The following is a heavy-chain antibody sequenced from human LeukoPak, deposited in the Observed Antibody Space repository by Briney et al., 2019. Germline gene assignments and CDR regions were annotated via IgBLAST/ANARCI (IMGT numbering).Heavy chain of an antibody. CDR2: IYHSGST. Sequence: SETLSLTCTVSGGSVSSGGYYWSWIRQPPGKGLEWIGYIYHSGSTYYNPSLKSRVTISVDRSKNQFSLKLSSVTAADTAVYYCASPGSYSTTWYGGYWGQGTLVTVSS. J-gene: IGHJ4*02. D-gene: IGHD6-13*01. CDR3: ASPGSYSTTWYGGY. CDR1: GGSVSSGGYY. V-gene: IGHV4-30-2*01.